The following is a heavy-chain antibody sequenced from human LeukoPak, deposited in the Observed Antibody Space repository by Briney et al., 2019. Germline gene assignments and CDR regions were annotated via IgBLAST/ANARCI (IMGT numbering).Heavy chain of an antibody. CDR3: ARGGARYLDT. J-gene: IGHJ5*02. V-gene: IGHV3-7*01. D-gene: IGHD3-9*01. Sequence: GGSLRLSCVASGFNFNSYTMCWARQAPGKGLEWVAKMKEDESNIYYVDSVKGRFTICRDNAKNSLCLQMSSLRVEDTAVYYCARGGARYLDTWGQGILVTVSS. CDR1: GFNFNSYT. CDR2: MKEDESNI.